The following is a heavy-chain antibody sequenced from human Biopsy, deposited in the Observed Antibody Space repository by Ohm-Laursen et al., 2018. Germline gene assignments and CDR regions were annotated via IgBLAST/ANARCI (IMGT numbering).Heavy chain of an antibody. Sequence: ESLRLSCSASGFTFSSYAMSWVRQPPGKGLEWIGDITQSGSTNYSPSLKSRVTISVDTAKKQFSLSLRAVTAADTAVYYCARVPLPGIGAAYQGRFLYGMDVWGQGTTVSVSS. CDR3: ARVPLPGIGAAYQGRFLYGMDV. V-gene: IGHV4-34*01. J-gene: IGHJ6*02. CDR1: GFTFSSYA. D-gene: IGHD6-13*01. CDR2: ITQSGST.